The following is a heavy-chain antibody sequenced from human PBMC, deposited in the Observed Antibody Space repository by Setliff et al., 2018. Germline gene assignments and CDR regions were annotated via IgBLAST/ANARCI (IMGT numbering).Heavy chain of an antibody. Sequence: SEPLSLTCTVSGDSISSTSYQWGWVRQPPGKGLEWIGSIYYTGTAYYNPSLKSRVTISVDTSKNQFSLQVTSLAATDTAVYYCARHVGTRSRGYNYYYYFMDVWGKGTTVTVSS. CDR3: ARHVGTRSRGYNYYYYFMDV. CDR1: GDSISSTSYQ. CDR2: IYYTGTA. D-gene: IGHD3-10*01. J-gene: IGHJ6*03. V-gene: IGHV4-39*01.